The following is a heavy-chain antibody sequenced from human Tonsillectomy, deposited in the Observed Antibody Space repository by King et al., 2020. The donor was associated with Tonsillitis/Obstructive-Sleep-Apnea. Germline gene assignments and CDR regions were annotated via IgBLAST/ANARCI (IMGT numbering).Heavy chain of an antibody. J-gene: IGHJ5*02. CDR2: IKSKSDGGTT. CDR1: GFTFSNAW. Sequence: VQLVESGGDLVKPGGSLRLSCAASGFTFSNAWTNWVRQAPGKGLEWVGRIKSKSDGGTTDYAAPVKGRFTISRDDSKNTLYLQMISLKTEDTAVYYCTTVPGRYCISTSCYEKWFDPWGQGTLVTVSS. CDR3: TTVPGRYCISTSCYEKWFDP. D-gene: IGHD2-2*01. V-gene: IGHV3-15*01.